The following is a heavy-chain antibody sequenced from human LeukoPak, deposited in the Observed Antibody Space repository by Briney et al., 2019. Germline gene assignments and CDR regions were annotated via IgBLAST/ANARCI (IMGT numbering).Heavy chain of an antibody. CDR2: IYPGDSDI. Sequence: GESLKISCKGSGYRFTTYWIGWVRQMPGKGLEWMGIIYPGDSDIRYRPSFRGQVTISADKSISTAYLQWSSLRASDTDMYYCARLISRGTGYNYLDDWGQGTLVTVSS. CDR3: ARLISRGTGYNYLDD. CDR1: GYRFTTYW. V-gene: IGHV5-51*01. J-gene: IGHJ4*02. D-gene: IGHD5-24*01.